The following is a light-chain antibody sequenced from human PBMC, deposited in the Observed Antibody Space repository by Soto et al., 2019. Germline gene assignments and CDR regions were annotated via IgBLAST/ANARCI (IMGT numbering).Light chain of an antibody. CDR2: STS. CDR1: QYINTR. J-gene: IGKJ2*01. CDR3: QQYGSTLTFT. Sequence: EIVLTQSPASLSSFPGDRVTLSCRASQYINTRLAWYQHRPGQAPRLLIYSTSSRATGIPDSFSGSGSGTDLTLTISRLEPEDSAMYYGQQYGSTLTFTVGQGTKVEIK. V-gene: IGKV3-20*01.